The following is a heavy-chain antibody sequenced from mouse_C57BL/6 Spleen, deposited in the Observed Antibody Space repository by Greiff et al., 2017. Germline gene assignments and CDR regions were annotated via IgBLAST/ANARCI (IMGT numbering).Heavy chain of an antibody. CDR1: GFTFSSYA. Sequence: EVKLMESGEGLVKPGGSLKLSCAASGFTFSSYAMSWVRQTPEKRLEWVAYISRGGGYIYYADTVKGRFTISRDNARNTLYLQMRSLKSEDTAMYYCTRDRTGYFDYWGQGTTLTVSS. CDR3: TRDRTGYFDY. J-gene: IGHJ2*01. D-gene: IGHD4-1*01. CDR2: ISRGGGYI. V-gene: IGHV5-9-1*02.